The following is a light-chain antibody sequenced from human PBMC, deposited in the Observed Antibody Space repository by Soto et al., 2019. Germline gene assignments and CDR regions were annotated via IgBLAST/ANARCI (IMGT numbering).Light chain of an antibody. CDR2: RNN. V-gene: IGLV1-47*01. Sequence: QSVLTQPPSASGTPGQRVTISCSGSSSNIGSNYVYWYQQLPGTAPKILIYRNNQRPSGVPDRFSGSKSGTSASLAISGLRSEDEADDYCAAWDDSLSRPVFGGGTNLTVL. J-gene: IGLJ2*01. CDR1: SSNIGSNY. CDR3: AAWDDSLSRPV.